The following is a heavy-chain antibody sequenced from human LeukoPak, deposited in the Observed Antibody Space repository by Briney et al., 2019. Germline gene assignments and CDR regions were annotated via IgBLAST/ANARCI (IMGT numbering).Heavy chain of an antibody. CDR2: ISYDGSNK. V-gene: IGHV3-30-3*01. J-gene: IGHJ4*02. CDR1: GFTFSSYA. Sequence: GSLRLSCAASGFTFSSYAMHWVRQAPGKGLEWVAVISYDGSNKYYADSVKGRFTISRDNSKNTLYLQMNSLRAEDTAVYYCARDLSSTSQLDYWGQGTLVTVSS. CDR3: ARDLSSTSQLDY. D-gene: IGHD2-2*01.